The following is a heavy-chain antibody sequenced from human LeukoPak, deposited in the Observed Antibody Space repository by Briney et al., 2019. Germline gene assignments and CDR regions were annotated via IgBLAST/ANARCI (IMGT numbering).Heavy chain of an antibody. J-gene: IGHJ5*02. Sequence: PGGSLRLSCAASGFTFSDYYMSWIRQAPGKGLEWVSYISSSGSTIYYADSVKGRFTISRDNAKNSLYLQMNSLRAEDTAVYYCARGKDYYGSGSYYNSPVLFWFDPWGQGTLVTVSS. CDR2: ISSSGSTI. CDR3: ARGKDYYGSGSYYNSPVLFWFDP. V-gene: IGHV3-11*04. D-gene: IGHD3-10*01. CDR1: GFTFSDYY.